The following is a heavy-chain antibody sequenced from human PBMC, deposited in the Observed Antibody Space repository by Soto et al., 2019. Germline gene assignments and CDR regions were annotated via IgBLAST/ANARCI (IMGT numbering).Heavy chain of an antibody. V-gene: IGHV4-31*03. CDR2: IYYSGST. D-gene: IGHD3-3*01. CDR3: ARALRFLEWLSPPIYGMDV. Sequence: SETLSLTCTVSGGSISSGGYYWSWIRQHPGKGLEWIGYIYYSGSTYYNPSLKSRVTISVDTSKNQFSLKLSSVTAADTAVYYCARALRFLEWLSPPIYGMDVWGQGTTVTVSS. J-gene: IGHJ6*02. CDR1: GGSISSGGYY.